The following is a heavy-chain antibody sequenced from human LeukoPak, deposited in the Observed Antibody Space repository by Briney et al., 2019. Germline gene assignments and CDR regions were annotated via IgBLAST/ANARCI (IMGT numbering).Heavy chain of an antibody. Sequence: SVKVSCKASGGTFSSYAISWVRQAPGQGLEWMGGIIPIFGTANYAPTFQGRVTITADESTSTAYMELSSLRSEDTAVYYCARGPTRGYSYGPATYNWFDPWGQGTLVTVSS. D-gene: IGHD5-18*01. CDR3: ARGPTRGYSYGPATYNWFDP. CDR1: GGTFSSYA. V-gene: IGHV1-69*13. J-gene: IGHJ5*02. CDR2: IIPIFGTA.